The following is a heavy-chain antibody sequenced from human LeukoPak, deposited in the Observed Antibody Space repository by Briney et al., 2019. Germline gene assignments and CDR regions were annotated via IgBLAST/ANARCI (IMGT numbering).Heavy chain of an antibody. J-gene: IGHJ4*02. CDR1: GFSFSGHW. CDR3: ARGPNSNWSGLDF. D-gene: IGHD6-6*01. CDR2: ISPTGSTT. V-gene: IGHV3-74*01. Sequence: GGSLRLSCIASGFSFSGHWMHWARQLPGKGLVWVSRISPTGSTTSYADSVKGRFTVSRDNAKNTLYLQVNNLRAEDAAVYYCARGPNSNWSGLDFWGQGTLLTVSS.